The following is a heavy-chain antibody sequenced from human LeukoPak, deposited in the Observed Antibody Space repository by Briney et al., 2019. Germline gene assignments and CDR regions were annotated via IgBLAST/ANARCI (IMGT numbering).Heavy chain of an antibody. J-gene: IGHJ3*02. CDR3: ARDRIDAIVGATNAFGI. CDR2: ISSSSSTI. D-gene: IGHD1-26*01. Sequence: PGGSLRLSCAASGFTFSSYSMNWVRQAPGKGLEWVSYISSSSSTIYYADSVKGRFTISRDNAKNSLYLQMNSLRAEDTAVYYCARDRIDAIVGATNAFGIWGQGTMVTVSS. V-gene: IGHV3-48*01. CDR1: GFTFSSYS.